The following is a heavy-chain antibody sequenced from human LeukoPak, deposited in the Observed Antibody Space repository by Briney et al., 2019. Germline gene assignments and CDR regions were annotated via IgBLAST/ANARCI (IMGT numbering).Heavy chain of an antibody. CDR3: ASSTRSGTARSFDY. CDR1: GFTFSDYY. Sequence: GGSLRLSCAASGFTFSDYYMSWIRQAPGKGLEWVSYISSSGGTIYSADSVKGRFTISRDNAKNSLFLQMNSLRAEDTAVYYCASSTRSGTARSFDYWGQGTLVTVSS. V-gene: IGHV3-11*01. CDR2: ISSSGGTI. J-gene: IGHJ4*02. D-gene: IGHD3-10*01.